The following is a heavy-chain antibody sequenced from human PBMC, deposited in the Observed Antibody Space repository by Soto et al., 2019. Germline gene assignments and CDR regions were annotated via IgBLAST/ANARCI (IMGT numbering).Heavy chain of an antibody. CDR3: AKGYVWGSYRPSMDV. V-gene: IGHV3-11*01. J-gene: IGHJ6*02. Sequence: QGQLGESGGGLAKPGGSLRLSCAAYGFTFSDYYMSWIRQAPGKGLEWVSYISSSGTTIYYADSVKGRFTISRDNARNSLFLQMNSLRAEDTAVYYCAKGYVWGSYRPSMDVWGHGTTVTVSS. D-gene: IGHD3-16*02. CDR1: GFTFSDYY. CDR2: ISSSGTTI.